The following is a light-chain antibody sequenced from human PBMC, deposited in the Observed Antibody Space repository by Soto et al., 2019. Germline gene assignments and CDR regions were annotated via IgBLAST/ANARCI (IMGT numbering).Light chain of an antibody. CDR2: DAF. CDR1: QSVSSY. CDR3: QQRSNWPVT. V-gene: IGKV3-11*01. Sequence: EVVLTQSPATLSLSPGERATLSCRASQSVSSYLAWYQQKPGQAPRLLIYDAFNRATGIPARFSGSGSGTDFTLTIISLEPEDFAVYYCQQRSNWPVTFGQGTRLEIK. J-gene: IGKJ5*01.